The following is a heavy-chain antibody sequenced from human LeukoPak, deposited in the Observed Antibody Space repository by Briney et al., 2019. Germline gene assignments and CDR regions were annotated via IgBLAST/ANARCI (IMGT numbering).Heavy chain of an antibody. D-gene: IGHD2-2*01. CDR1: GFTVSSNE. CDR3: CYEVDY. Sequence: GGSLRLSCAASGFTVSSNEMSWVRQAPGKGLEWVSSISGGSTYYADSRKGRFTISRDNSKNTLRLQMNSLRAEDTLPDTSCYEVDYWGQGTLVTVSS. CDR2: ISGGST. V-gene: IGHV3-38-3*01. J-gene: IGHJ4*02.